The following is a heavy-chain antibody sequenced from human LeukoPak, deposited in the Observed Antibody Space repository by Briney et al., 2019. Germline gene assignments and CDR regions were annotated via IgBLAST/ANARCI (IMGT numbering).Heavy chain of an antibody. CDR1: SGSISSYY. CDR2: IYYSGST. D-gene: IGHD3-16*01. V-gene: IGHV4-59*01. Sequence: PSETLSLTCTVSSGSISSYYWSWIRQAPGKGQEWIGHIYYSGSTNYDPSLKSRVTISVDTSKTQFSLKLSSVSAADTAVYYCVREVSWGYYYYMDVWGKGTTVTVSS. J-gene: IGHJ6*03. CDR3: VREVSWGYYYYMDV.